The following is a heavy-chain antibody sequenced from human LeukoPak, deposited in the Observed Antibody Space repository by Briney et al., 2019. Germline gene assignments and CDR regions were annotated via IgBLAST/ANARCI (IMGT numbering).Heavy chain of an antibody. CDR3: ARDESGYDAPFDY. CDR1: GYTFTDYF. J-gene: IGHJ4*02. Sequence: ASVKVSCKASGYTFTDYFLHWVRQAPGQGLEWMGWISAYNGNTNYAQKLQGRVTMTTDTSTSTAYMELRSLRSDDTAVYYCARDESGYDAPFDYWGQGTLVTVSS. D-gene: IGHD5-12*01. CDR2: ISAYNGNT. V-gene: IGHV1-18*01.